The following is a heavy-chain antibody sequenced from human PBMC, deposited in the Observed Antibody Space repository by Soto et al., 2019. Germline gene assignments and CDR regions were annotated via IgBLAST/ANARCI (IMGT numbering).Heavy chain of an antibody. V-gene: IGHV5-51*01. CDR1: GYSFSSYW. CDR2: IYPGDSDA. CDR3: ARQSDYNILTGYWYYFDY. Sequence: PGESLKISCKASGYSFSSYWIAWVRHMPGKGLEWMGIIYPGDSDARYSPSFEGQVTISVDTSINTAYLQWSYLKASDSVMYFCARQSDYNILTGYWYYFDYWGHGSLVTVSS. J-gene: IGHJ4*01. D-gene: IGHD3-9*01.